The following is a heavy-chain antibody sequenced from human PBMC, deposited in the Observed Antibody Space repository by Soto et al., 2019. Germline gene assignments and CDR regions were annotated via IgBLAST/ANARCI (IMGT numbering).Heavy chain of an antibody. Sequence: GGSLRLSCAASGFTFSSYSMNWVRQAPGKGLEWISYISGSSSAIYYADSVKGRFTISRDNAKNSLYLQMNSLRGEDTAVYYCASSIEVPVTEWLSHNVWGQGTMVTVSS. J-gene: IGHJ3*01. D-gene: IGHD5-12*01. CDR2: ISGSSSAI. CDR3: ASSIEVPVTEWLSHNV. CDR1: GFTFSSYS. V-gene: IGHV3-48*01.